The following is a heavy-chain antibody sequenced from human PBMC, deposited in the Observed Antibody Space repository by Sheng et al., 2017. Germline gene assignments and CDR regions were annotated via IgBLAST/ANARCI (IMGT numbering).Heavy chain of an antibody. V-gene: IGHV3-7*01. J-gene: IGHJ3*02. CDR3: ARKSLRRRDAFDI. CDR1: GFTFSSYW. Sequence: EVQLVESGGGLVQPGGSLRLSCAASGFTFSSYWMSWVRQAPGKGLEWVANIKQDGSEKYYVDSVKGRFTISRDNAKNSLYLQMNSLRAEDTAVYYCARKSLRRRDAFDIWGQGTMVTVSS. CDR2: IKQDGSEK.